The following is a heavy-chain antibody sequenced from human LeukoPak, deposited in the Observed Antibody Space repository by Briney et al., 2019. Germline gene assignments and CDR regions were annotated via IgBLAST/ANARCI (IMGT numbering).Heavy chain of an antibody. Sequence: GGSLRLSCAASGFTFSSYAMSWVRQAPGKGLEWVSAISGTGSSTYSADSVKGRFTISRDNSKNTLYLQMNSLRAEDTAVYYCAKALTIGSVAGPFDLWGRGTLVTVSS. CDR1: GFTFSSYA. D-gene: IGHD6-19*01. V-gene: IGHV3-23*01. CDR3: AKALTIGSVAGPFDL. J-gene: IGHJ2*01. CDR2: ISGTGSST.